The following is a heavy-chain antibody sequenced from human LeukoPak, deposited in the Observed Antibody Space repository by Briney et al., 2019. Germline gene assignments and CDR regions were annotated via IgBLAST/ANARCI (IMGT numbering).Heavy chain of an antibody. CDR1: GYTFTSYY. CDR3: ARDVADELGSVAGTDY. D-gene: IGHD6-19*01. J-gene: IGHJ4*02. CDR2: INPSDGST. Sequence: ASVKVSCKASGYTFTSYYMHWVRQAPGQGLEWMGIINPSDGSTSYAQKFQGRVTMTRDTSTSTVYMELSSLRSEDTAVYYCARDVADELGSVAGTDYWGQGTLVTVSS. V-gene: IGHV1-46*01.